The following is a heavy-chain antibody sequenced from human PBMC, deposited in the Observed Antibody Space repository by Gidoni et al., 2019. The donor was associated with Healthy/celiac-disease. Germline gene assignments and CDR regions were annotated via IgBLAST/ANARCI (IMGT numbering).Heavy chain of an antibody. Sequence: QVQLVESGGGVVQPGRSLRLSCTASGFTFSSYGMPWVRQAPGKGLEWVAVISYDGSNKYYADSVKGRFTISRDNSKNTLYLQMNSLRAEDTAVYYCAKGAAVGPDYYYGMDVWGQGTTVTVSS. V-gene: IGHV3-30*18. J-gene: IGHJ6*02. CDR3: AKGAAVGPDYYYGMDV. CDR2: ISYDGSNK. CDR1: GFTFSSYG. D-gene: IGHD6-13*01.